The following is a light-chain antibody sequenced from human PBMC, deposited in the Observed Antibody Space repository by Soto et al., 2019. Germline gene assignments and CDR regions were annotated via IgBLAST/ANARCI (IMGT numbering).Light chain of an antibody. CDR2: AAS. Sequence: DIQMTQSPSSLSASVGDRISITCRASQIISSYLNWYQQKPGKAPKLLIYAASSLQSGVPSRFSGSGSGTDFTLTISSLQPEDFATYYCQQSYSTLTFGGGTKVDI. J-gene: IGKJ4*01. CDR3: QQSYSTLT. CDR1: QIISSY. V-gene: IGKV1-39*01.